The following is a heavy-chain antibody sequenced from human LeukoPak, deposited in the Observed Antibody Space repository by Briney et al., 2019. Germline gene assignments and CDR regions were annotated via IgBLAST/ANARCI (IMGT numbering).Heavy chain of an antibody. CDR1: GFTFSSYS. Sequence: GGSLRLSCAASGFTFSSYSMNWVRQAPGKGLEWVSSISSSSSYIYYADSVKGRFTISRDNAKNSLYLQMNSLRAEDTAVYYCASVDTATVPPGAGYWGQGTPVTVSS. CDR2: ISSSSSYI. CDR3: ASVDTATVPPGAGY. J-gene: IGHJ4*02. V-gene: IGHV3-21*01. D-gene: IGHD5-18*01.